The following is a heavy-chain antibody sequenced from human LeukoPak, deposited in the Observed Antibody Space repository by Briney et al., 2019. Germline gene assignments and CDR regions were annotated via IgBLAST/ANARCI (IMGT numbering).Heavy chain of an antibody. CDR3: AKPAMIVVVIKYYFDY. CDR2: ISDSGGST. CDR1: GFTFSSYG. D-gene: IGHD3-22*01. V-gene: IGHV3-23*01. J-gene: IGHJ4*02. Sequence: GGSLRLSCAASGFTFSSYGMGWVRQAPGKGLEWVSAISDSGGSTYYADSVKGRFTISRDNSKNTLYLQMNSLRAEDTAVYYCAKPAMIVVVIKYYFDYWGQGTLVTVSS.